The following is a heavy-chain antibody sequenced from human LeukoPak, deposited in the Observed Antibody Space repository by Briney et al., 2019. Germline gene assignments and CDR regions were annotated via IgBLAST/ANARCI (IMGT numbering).Heavy chain of an antibody. J-gene: IGHJ6*03. V-gene: IGHV4-61*02. CDR2: IYTSGTT. CDR1: GGSVRRGNYY. CDR3: ARWSGSVTARNYYYYMDV. D-gene: IGHD6-6*01. Sequence: PSETLSLTCTVSGGSVRRGNYYWTWIRQPAGSGLEWIGRIYTSGTTDYNPSLRTRVTISVDASRNQFSLNLGSVTAADTAVYYCARWSGSVTARNYYYYMDVWGEGTTVTVSS.